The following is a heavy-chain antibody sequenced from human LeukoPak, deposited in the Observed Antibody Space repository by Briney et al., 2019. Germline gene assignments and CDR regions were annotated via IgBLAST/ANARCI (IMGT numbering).Heavy chain of an antibody. J-gene: IGHJ4*02. D-gene: IGHD3-16*01. CDR3: ARAYPPFDY. V-gene: IGHV3-30-3*01. CDR2: ISYDGSNK. CDR1: GFTFSSYA. Sequence: GGSLRLSCAASGFTFSSYAMHWVRQAPGKGLEWVAVISYDGSNKYYADSVKGRFTISRDNSKNTLYLQMNSLRAEDTAVYYCARAYPPFDYWGQGTLVTVSS.